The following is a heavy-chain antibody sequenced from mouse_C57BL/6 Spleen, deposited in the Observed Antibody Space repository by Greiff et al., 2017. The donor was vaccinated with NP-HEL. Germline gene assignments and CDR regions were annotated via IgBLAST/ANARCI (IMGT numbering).Heavy chain of an antibody. V-gene: IGHV3-6*01. D-gene: IGHD2-5*01. Sequence: DVKLQESGPGLVKPSQSLSLTCSVTGYSITSGYYWNWIRQFPGNKLEWMGYISYDGSNNYNPSLKNRISITRDTSKNQFFLKLNSVTTEDTATYYCARPYSNYGGFAYWGQGTLVTVSA. CDR3: ARPYSNYGGFAY. CDR1: GYSITSGYY. CDR2: ISYDGSN. J-gene: IGHJ3*01.